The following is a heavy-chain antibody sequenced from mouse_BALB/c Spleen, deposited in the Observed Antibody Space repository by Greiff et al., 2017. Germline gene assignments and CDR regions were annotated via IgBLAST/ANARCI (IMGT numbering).Heavy chain of an antibody. Sequence: VQLQQSGAELARPGASVKMSCKASGYTFTSYTLHWVQQRPGPGLAWIGYINPSSGYTNYNQKFKDKATLTDDKSSSTAYMQLNSLTSEDSAVYYCARGTGTYFDYWGQGTTLTVSS. CDR1: GYTFTSYT. J-gene: IGHJ2*01. CDR2: INPSSGYT. D-gene: IGHD4-1*01. V-gene: IGHV1-4*01. CDR3: ARGTGTYFDY.